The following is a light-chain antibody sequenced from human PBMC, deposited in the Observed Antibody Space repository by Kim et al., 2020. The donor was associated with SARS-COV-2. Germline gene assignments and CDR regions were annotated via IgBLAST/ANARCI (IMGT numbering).Light chain of an antibody. J-gene: IGKJ2*01. CDR1: QGISTY. CDR3: QHLNSYLLYT. V-gene: IGKV1-9*01. CDR2: AAS. Sequence: IQLTQSPSSLSASVGDTVTITCRASQGISTYLAWYQQKPGKAPKLLITAASILQSGVPSRFSGSGSGTDFTLTINNLQPEDFATYYWQHLNSYLLYTLGQGNKREI.